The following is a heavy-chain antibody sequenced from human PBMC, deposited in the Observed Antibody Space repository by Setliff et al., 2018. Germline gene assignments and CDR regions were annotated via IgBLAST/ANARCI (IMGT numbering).Heavy chain of an antibody. CDR2: IDRTGNR. D-gene: IGHD3-10*01. V-gene: IGHV4-38-2*01. Sequence: SETLSLTCAVSGVSISDGHFWGWIRQPPGKGLEWIGSIDRTGNRYYNSPLRSRVTLSIDMSRNEFSLELRSMTAADTAMYYCARRDEYLRFREFFDFWGQGILVTAPQ. CDR3: ARRDEYLRFREFFDF. J-gene: IGHJ4*02. CDR1: GVSISDGHF.